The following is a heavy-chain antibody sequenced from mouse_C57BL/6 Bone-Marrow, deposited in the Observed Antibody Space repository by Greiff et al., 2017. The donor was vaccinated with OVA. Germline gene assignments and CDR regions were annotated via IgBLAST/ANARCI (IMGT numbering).Heavy chain of an antibody. D-gene: IGHD3-2*02. J-gene: IGHJ3*01. CDR2: ISNGGGST. CDR3: ARQLRLRFAY. CDR1: GFTFSDYY. Sequence: DVKLVESGGGLVQPGGSLKLSCAASGFTFSDYYMYWVRQTPEKRLEWVAYISNGGGSTYYPDTVKGRFTISRDNAKNTLYLQMSRLKSEDTAMYYCARQLRLRFAYWGQGTLVTVSA. V-gene: IGHV5-12*01.